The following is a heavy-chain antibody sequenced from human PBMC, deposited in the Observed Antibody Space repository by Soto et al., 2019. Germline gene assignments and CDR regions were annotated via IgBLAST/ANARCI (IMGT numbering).Heavy chain of an antibody. J-gene: IGHJ4*02. CDR1: GLTFSTYA. D-gene: IGHD3-3*01. CDR2: ISASGDNT. Sequence: AGGSLRLSCAASGLTFSTYAMSWVRQAPGKGLEWVSGISASGDNTYYADSVKGRFTISRDNSKNTLYLQMNNLRAEDTAVYYCADGGEWSFNFVYWGQGTLVTVSS. V-gene: IGHV3-23*01. CDR3: ADGGEWSFNFVY.